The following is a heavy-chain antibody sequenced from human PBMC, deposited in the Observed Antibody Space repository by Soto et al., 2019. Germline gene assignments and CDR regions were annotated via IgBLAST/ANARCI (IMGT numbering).Heavy chain of an antibody. V-gene: IGHV4-39*02. Sequence: SETPSLTCTVSGGSISSSSYYWGWIRQPPGKGLEWIGSIYYSGSTYYNPSLKSRVTISVDTSKNHFSLKLSSVTAADTAVYYCATQEVGGSYVYTFDPWGQGTLVTVSS. CDR2: IYYSGST. D-gene: IGHD1-26*01. CDR3: ATQEVGGSYVYTFDP. CDR1: GGSISSSSYY. J-gene: IGHJ5*02.